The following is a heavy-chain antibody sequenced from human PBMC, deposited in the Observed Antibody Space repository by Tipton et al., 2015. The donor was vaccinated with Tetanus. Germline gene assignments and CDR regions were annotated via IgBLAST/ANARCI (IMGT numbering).Heavy chain of an antibody. CDR1: GGSISNVVFY. Sequence: TLSLTCTVSGGSISNVVFYWGWIRQSPGKGLGWIGSIYYTGSTSYNPSPESRVTMSVDTSKTQFSLELRSVTAADTAVYYCARQWQLVYFDSWGQGTRVTVSS. D-gene: IGHD6-6*01. V-gene: IGHV4-39*01. CDR3: ARQWQLVYFDS. CDR2: IYYTGST. J-gene: IGHJ4*02.